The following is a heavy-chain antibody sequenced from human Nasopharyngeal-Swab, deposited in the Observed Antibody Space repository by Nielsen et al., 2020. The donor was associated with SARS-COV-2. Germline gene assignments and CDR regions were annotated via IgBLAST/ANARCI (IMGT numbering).Heavy chain of an antibody. D-gene: IGHD3-3*01. Sequence: PGKGLEWIGEINHSGSTNYNPSLKSRVTISVDTSKNQFSLKPSSVTAADTAVYYCARAIFGVVIIFNYYYMDVWGKGTTVTVSS. CDR3: ARAIFGVVIIFNYYYMDV. J-gene: IGHJ6*03. V-gene: IGHV4-34*01. CDR2: INHSGST.